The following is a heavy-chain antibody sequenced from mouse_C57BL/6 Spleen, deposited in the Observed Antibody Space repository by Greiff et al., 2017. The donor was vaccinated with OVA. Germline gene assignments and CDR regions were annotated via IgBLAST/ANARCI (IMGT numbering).Heavy chain of an antibody. CDR1: GYTFTSYW. D-gene: IGHD1-1*01. CDR3: ARVHYGSSYYFDY. V-gene: IGHV1-50*01. J-gene: IGHJ2*01. Sequence: QVQLKQPGAELVKPGASVKLSCKASGYTFTSYWMQWVKQRPGQGLEWIGEIDPSDSYTNYNQKFKGKATLTVDTSSSTAYMQLSSLTSEDSAVYYCARVHYGSSYYFDYWGQGTTLTVSS. CDR2: IDPSDSYT.